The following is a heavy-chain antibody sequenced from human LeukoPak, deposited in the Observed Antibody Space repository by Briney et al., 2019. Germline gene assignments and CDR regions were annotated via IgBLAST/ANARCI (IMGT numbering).Heavy chain of an antibody. CDR1: GFTFDSYG. CDR3: AKGGYSYGRYYFDY. Sequence: PGGSLRLSCAASGFTFDSYGMSWVRQAPGKGLEGVSGINWNGDDTTYADSVKGRFTISRDDAKNSLYLQMNSLRPEDTALYYCAKGGYSYGRYYFDYWGQGTLVTVSS. V-gene: IGHV3-20*04. CDR2: INWNGDDT. J-gene: IGHJ4*02. D-gene: IGHD5-18*01.